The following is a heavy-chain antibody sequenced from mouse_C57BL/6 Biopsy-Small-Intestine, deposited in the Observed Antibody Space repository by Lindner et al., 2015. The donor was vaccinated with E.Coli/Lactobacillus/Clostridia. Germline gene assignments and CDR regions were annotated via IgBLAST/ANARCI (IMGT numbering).Heavy chain of an antibody. J-gene: IGHJ2*01. D-gene: IGHD1-1*01. CDR3: AREFITTVVYYFDY. Sequence: VQLQESGAELVRPGASVKLSCTASGFNIKDGYMHWVKQRPEQGLEWIGWIDPENGDTEYASKFQGKATITADTSSNTAYLQLSSLTSEDTAVYYCAREFITTVVYYFDYWGQGTTLTVSS. V-gene: IGHV14-4*01. CDR1: GFNIKDGY. CDR2: IDPENGDT.